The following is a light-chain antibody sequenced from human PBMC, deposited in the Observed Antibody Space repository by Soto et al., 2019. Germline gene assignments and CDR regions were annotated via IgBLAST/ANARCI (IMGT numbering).Light chain of an antibody. CDR3: QQRSNWPPVT. V-gene: IGKV3D-20*02. CDR1: QSVSSGY. CDR2: GAS. Sequence: EIVLTQSPGTLSLSPGERGTLSCRASQSVSSGYIAWYQQKPVQAPRLLFYGASRRATGIPDRFSGSGSGTDFTLTISSLEPEDFAVYYCQQRSNWPPVTFGRGTRLDIK. J-gene: IGKJ5*01.